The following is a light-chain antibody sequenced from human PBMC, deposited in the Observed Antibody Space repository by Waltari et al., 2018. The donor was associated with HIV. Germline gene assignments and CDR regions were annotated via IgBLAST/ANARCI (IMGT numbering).Light chain of an antibody. V-gene: IGKV3-15*01. CDR3: QQYNNWPSA. CDR1: QSVSSN. J-gene: IGKJ5*01. CDR2: GAS. Sequence: EIVMTQSPATLSVSPGERATLSCRASQSVSSNLAWYQQKPGQAPRLLISGASTRATGIPARFSGSGSGTEFTLTISSLQSEDFAVYYCQQYNNWPSAFGQGTRLEI.